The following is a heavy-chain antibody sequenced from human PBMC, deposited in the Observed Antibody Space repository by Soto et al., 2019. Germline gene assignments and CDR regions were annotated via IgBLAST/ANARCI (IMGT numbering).Heavy chain of an antibody. V-gene: IGHV4-59*08. J-gene: IGHJ2*01. CDR2: IYYSGST. CDR1: GGSISSYY. Sequence: KPSETLSLTCTVSGGSISSYYWSWIRQPPGKGLEWIGYIYYSGSTNYNPSLRSRVTISVDTSKNQFSLKLSSVTAADTAVYYCARFNWYFDFWGRGTLVTVSS. CDR3: ARFNWYFDF.